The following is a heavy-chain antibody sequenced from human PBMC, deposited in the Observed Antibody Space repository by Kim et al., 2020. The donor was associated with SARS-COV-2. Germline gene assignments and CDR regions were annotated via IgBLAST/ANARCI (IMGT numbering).Heavy chain of an antibody. Sequence: GGSLRLSCAASGFTFSSYAMHWVRQAPGKGLEWVAVISYDGSNKYYADSVKGRFTISRDNSKNTLYLQMNSLRAEDTAVYYCARTHSGSYYSYFDYRGQG. CDR3: ARTHSGSYYSYFDY. D-gene: IGHD1-26*01. CDR2: ISYDGSNK. J-gene: IGHJ4*02. CDR1: GFTFSSYA. V-gene: IGHV3-30-3*01.